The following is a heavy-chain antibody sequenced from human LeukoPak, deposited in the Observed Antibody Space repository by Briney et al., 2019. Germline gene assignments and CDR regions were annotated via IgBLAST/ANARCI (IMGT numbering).Heavy chain of an antibody. V-gene: IGHV3-23*01. J-gene: IGHJ4*02. Sequence: GGSLRLSCAASGFTFSNYVMSWVRQAPGKGLEWISTISPSGANTYYAASVRGRLTISRDNSKDSLHLQMNGLRADDTAIYYCAKNAVVVAATYYFDYWGQGTLVTVSS. D-gene: IGHD2-15*01. CDR3: AKNAVVVAATYYFDY. CDR2: ISPSGANT. CDR1: GFTFSNYV.